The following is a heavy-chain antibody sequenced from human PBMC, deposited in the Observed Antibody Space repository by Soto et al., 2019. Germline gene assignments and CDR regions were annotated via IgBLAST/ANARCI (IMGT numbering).Heavy chain of an antibody. J-gene: IGHJ5*02. CDR1: GYSFSNSG. D-gene: IGHD2-8*01. CDR2: ISTYNGNT. CDR3: ARDEYNNGRNWLNP. Sequence: QVELVQSGPEVKKPGASVKVSCKASGYSFSNSGFSWMRQAPGQGLEWMGWISTYNGNTNYAQKLQGRLSMTRDTWTTTAFMELTTLRSDDTAVYYCARDEYNNGRNWLNPWGQGTLVTVPS. V-gene: IGHV1-18*01.